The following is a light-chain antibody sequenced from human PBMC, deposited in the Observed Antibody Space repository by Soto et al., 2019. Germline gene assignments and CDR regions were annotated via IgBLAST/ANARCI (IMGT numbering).Light chain of an antibody. CDR3: DSWDNSLSVVL. Sequence: QSVLTQPHSVSAAPGQRVTISCSGSSSNIGSNYVSWYQQLPGTAPKLLIYDNYKRPSGIPDRFSGSTSGTSATLAIAGLQTGDEADYYCDSWDNSLSVVLFGGGTKLTVL. CDR1: SSNIGSNY. V-gene: IGLV1-51*01. J-gene: IGLJ2*01. CDR2: DNY.